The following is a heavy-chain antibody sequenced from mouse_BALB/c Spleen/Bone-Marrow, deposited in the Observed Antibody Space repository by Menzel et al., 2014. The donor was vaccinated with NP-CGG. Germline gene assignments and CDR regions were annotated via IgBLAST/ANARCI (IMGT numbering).Heavy chain of an antibody. CDR3: AGGRFAY. CDR2: INPSTGYT. V-gene: IGHV1-7*01. Sequence: QVQLKQSGAELAKPGASVKVSCKASGYTFTSYWMHWVKQRPGQGLEWIGYINPSTGYTEYNQKFKDKATLTADKPSSTAYMQLSSLTSEDSAVYFCAGGRFAYWGQGTPVTVSA. CDR1: GYTFTSYW. J-gene: IGHJ3*01.